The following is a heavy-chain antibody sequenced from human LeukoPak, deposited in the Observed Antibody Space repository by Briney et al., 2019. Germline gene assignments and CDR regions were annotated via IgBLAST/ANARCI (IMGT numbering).Heavy chain of an antibody. CDR2: IYYSGST. J-gene: IGHJ4*02. Sequence: SETLSLTCTVSGGSISSSSYYWGWIRQPPGKGLEWMGSIYYSGSTYYNPSLKSRVTISVDTSKNQFSLKLSSVTAADTAVYYCARQGWNPVLYDSSGYYFDYWGQGTLVTVSS. D-gene: IGHD3-22*01. CDR3: ARQGWNPVLYDSSGYYFDY. CDR1: GGSISSSSYY. V-gene: IGHV4-39*01.